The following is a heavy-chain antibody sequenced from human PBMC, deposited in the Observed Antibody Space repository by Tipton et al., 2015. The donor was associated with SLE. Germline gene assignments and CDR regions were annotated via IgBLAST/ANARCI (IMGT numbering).Heavy chain of an antibody. CDR1: DGSFSGYY. CDR2: INRSGST. D-gene: IGHD2-15*01. J-gene: IGHJ3*02. Sequence: TLSLTCAVYDGSFSGYYWSWIRQPPGKGLEWIGEINRSGSTNYNASLKSRLIISVDTSKNQFSLKLNSVTAADTAVYYCAIPTTQHCSGGGCYRHDAFDIWGQGTMVTVSS. V-gene: IGHV4-34*01. CDR3: AIPTTQHCSGGGCYRHDAFDI.